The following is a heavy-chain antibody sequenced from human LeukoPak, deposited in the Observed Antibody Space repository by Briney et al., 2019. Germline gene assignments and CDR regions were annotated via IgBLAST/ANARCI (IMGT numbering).Heavy chain of an antibody. D-gene: IGHD4-17*01. V-gene: IGHV3-30*18. J-gene: IGHJ4*02. CDR2: ISYDGSNK. Sequence: GGSLRLFCAASGFTFSSYGMHWVRQAPGKGLEWVAVISYDGSNKYYADSVKGRFTISRDNSKNTLYLQMNSLRAEDTAVYYCAKDRQPRTVTTGSALLNWGQGTLVTVSS. CDR1: GFTFSSYG. CDR3: AKDRQPRTVTTGSALLN.